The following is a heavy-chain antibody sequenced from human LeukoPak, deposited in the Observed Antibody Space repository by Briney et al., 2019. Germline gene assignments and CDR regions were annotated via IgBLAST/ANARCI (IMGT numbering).Heavy chain of an antibody. CDR2: IYASEST. D-gene: IGHD4/OR15-4a*01. CDR1: GGSIRIGFYH. J-gene: IGHJ6*03. V-gene: IGHV4-61*02. CDR3: ARESLYDYGDGSSYFYYMDV. Sequence: SQTLSLTCTVSGGSIRIGFYHWSWIRQPAGKGLEWIGRIYASESTMYNPSLKTRVTISVDTSKNQFSLKLSSVTAADTAVYYCARESLYDYGDGSSYFYYMDVWGKGTTVTVSS.